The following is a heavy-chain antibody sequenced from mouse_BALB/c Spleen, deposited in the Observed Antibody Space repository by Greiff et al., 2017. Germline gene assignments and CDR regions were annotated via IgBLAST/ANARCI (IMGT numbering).Heavy chain of an antibody. CDR1: GYTFTSYW. J-gene: IGHJ3*01. CDR3: ARPLDSSNGFAY. V-gene: IGHV1-7*01. D-gene: IGHD3-2*01. CDR2: INPSTGYT. Sequence: VQVVESGAELAKPGASVKMSCKASGYTFTSYWMHWVKQRPGQGLEWIGYINPSTGYTEYNQKFKDKATLTADKSSSTAYMQLSSLTSEDSAVYYCARPLDSSNGFAYWGQGTLVTVSA.